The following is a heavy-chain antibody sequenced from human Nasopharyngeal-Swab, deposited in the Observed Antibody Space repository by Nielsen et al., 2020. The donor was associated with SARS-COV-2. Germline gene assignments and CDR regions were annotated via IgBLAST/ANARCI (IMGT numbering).Heavy chain of an antibody. CDR1: GAYISSRGHY. J-gene: IGHJ3*02. CDR2: IYSSRST. Sequence: SETLSLTCTVSGAYISSRGHYWTWIRQPAGKGLEWIWRIYSSRSTNYNPSPKSRVPISIDTSKNQFSLRLSSVTAADTAMYYCAKCSSANCYAPDDAFDIWGQGTMV. CDR3: AKCSSANCYAPDDAFDI. D-gene: IGHD2-2*01. V-gene: IGHV4-61*02.